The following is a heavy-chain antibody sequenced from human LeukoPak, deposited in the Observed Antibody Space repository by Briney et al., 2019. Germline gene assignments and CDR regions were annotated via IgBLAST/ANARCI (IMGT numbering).Heavy chain of an antibody. D-gene: IGHD3-10*01. V-gene: IGHV1-18*01. CDR1: GGTFSSYA. CDR2: ISAYNGNT. J-gene: IGHJ4*02. Sequence: ASVKVSCKASGGTFSSYAISWVRQAPGQGLEWMGWISAYNGNTNYAQKLQGRVTMTTDTSTSTAYMELRSLRSDDTAVYYCARDRDGSGPFDYWGQGTLVTVSS. CDR3: ARDRDGSGPFDY.